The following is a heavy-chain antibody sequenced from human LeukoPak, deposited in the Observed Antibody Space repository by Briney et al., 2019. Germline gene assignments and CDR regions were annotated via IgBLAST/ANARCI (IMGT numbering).Heavy chain of an antibody. V-gene: IGHV3-23*01. CDR3: AKDARGDYDFWSGYYS. J-gene: IGHJ4*02. D-gene: IGHD3-3*01. CDR1: GFTFSSYA. Sequence: GGSLRLSCAASGFTFSSYAMSWVRQAPGKGLEWVSAISGSGGSTYYADSVKGRFTISRDNSKNTLYLQMNSLRAEDTAVNYCAKDARGDYDFWSGYYSWGQGTLVTVSS. CDR2: ISGSGGST.